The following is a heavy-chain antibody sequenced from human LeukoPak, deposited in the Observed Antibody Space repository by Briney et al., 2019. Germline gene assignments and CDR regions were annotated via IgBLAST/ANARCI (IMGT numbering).Heavy chain of an antibody. V-gene: IGHV4-39*07. CDR1: GGSISSSSYY. Sequence: SETLSLTCTVSGGSISSSSYYWGWIRQPPGKGLEWIGSIYYSGSTYYNPPLKSRVTISVDTSKNQFSLKLSSVTAADTAVYYCARVGTAMVWGELYYFDYWGQGTLVTVSS. CDR2: IYYSGST. CDR3: ARVGTAMVWGELYYFDY. D-gene: IGHD5-18*01. J-gene: IGHJ4*02.